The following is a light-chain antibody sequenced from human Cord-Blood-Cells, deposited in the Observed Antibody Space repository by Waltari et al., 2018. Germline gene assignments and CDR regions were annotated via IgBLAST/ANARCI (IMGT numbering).Light chain of an antibody. CDR1: SSTIGRNY. V-gene: IGLV1-47*01. CDR3: AAWDDSLSGRV. CDR2: RNN. Sequence: QSVLTQPPSASGTPGQRVTISCSGSSSTIGRNYISCNHQPPGTAPKLLLYRNNQRPSGVPDRFSGSKSGTSASLAISGLRSEDEADYYCAAWDDSLSGRVFGGGTKLTVL. J-gene: IGLJ3*02.